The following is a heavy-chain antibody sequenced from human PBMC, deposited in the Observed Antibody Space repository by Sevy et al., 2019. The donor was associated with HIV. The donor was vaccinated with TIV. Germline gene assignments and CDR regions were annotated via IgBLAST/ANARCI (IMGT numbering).Heavy chain of an antibody. V-gene: IGHV3-15*01. J-gene: IGHJ4*02. CDR2: IKSKTNGGTT. D-gene: IGHD2-2*01. CDR3: TTDLEYQLERYYFNY. CDR1: EFIFTNAW. Sequence: GGSLRLSCAASEFIFTNAWMSWVRQAPGKGLEWAGRIKSKTNGGTTDYAAPLEGRFTISRDDSKKTLYLQMNSLKTEDTAVYYCTTDLEYQLERYYFNYWGQGTLVTVSS.